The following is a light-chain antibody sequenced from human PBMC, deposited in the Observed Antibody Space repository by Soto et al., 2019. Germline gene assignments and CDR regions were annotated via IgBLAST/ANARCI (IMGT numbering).Light chain of an antibody. CDR2: GAS. CDR3: QQYGTSPT. Sequence: EIVLTQSPGTLPLSPGERATLSCRASQSVSNNYLAWYQQKPGQAPRRLIFGASGRATGIPDRFSGSGSGTDFTLTISRLEPEDFAVYYCQQYGTSPTFGQGTKVDIK. V-gene: IGKV3-20*01. CDR1: QSVSNNY. J-gene: IGKJ1*01.